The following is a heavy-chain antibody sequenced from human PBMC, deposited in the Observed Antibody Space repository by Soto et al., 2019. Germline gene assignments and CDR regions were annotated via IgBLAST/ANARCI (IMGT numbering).Heavy chain of an antibody. CDR2: ISGSGGST. Sequence: GGPLGLSCAASGFTFSSYAMSWVRQAPGKGLEWVSAISGSGGSTYYADSVKGRFTISRDNSKNTLYLQMNSLRAEDTAVYYCAKDPSVVVTAPFDYWGQGTLVTVSS. J-gene: IGHJ4*02. V-gene: IGHV3-23*01. D-gene: IGHD2-21*02. CDR1: GFTFSSYA. CDR3: AKDPSVVVTAPFDY.